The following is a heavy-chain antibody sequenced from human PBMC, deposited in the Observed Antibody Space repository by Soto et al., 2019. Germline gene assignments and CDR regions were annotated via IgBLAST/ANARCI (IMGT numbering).Heavy chain of an antibody. CDR2: IYYSGST. Sequence: QVQLQESGPGLVKPSQTLSLTCTVSGGSISSGGYYWSWIRQHPGKGLEWIGYIYYSGSTYYNPSLKSRVTISVDTSKNQFPLKLSSVTAADTAVYYCASRGGILSLPRFGMDVWGQGTTVTVSS. CDR1: GGSISSGGYY. CDR3: ASRGGILSLPRFGMDV. V-gene: IGHV4-31*03. D-gene: IGHD2-15*01. J-gene: IGHJ6*02.